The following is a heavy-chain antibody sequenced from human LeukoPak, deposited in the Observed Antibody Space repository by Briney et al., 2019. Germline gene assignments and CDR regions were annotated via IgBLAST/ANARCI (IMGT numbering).Heavy chain of an antibody. D-gene: IGHD3-16*01. Sequence: PGGSLRLSCAASGFTFSSYSMNWVRQAPGKGLEWVSSISSSSSYISYADSVKGRFTISRDNAKNTLYLQMNSLRAEDTAVYYCARDTETSTMINFYYGMDVWGQGTTVTVSS. J-gene: IGHJ6*02. CDR2: ISSSSSYI. CDR1: GFTFSSYS. V-gene: IGHV3-21*06. CDR3: ARDTETSTMINFYYGMDV.